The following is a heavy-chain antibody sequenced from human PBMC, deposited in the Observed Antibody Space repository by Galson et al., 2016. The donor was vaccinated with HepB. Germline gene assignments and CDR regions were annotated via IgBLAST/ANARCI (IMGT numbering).Heavy chain of an antibody. CDR3: AKGGAGRNSYGHEYYGMDV. CDR1: GFIFTNYG. D-gene: IGHD5-18*01. CDR2: ISGSGGTT. V-gene: IGHV3-23*01. J-gene: IGHJ6*01. Sequence: SLRLSCAASGFIFTNYGMSWVRRAPGKGLDWVAAISGSGGTTYYADSVKGRFTISRDTPKNTLYLQVNSLRAEDTAVYYCAKGGAGRNSYGHEYYGMDVWGQGTMVTVSS.